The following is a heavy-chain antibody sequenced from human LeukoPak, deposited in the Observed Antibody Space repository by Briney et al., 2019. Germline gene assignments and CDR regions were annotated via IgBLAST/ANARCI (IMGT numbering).Heavy chain of an antibody. CDR1: GYTFTSYD. Sequence: ASVKVSCKASGYTFTSYDINWVRQATGQGLEWMGWMNPNSGNTGYAQKLQGRVTMTRNTSISTAYMELSSLRSEDTAVYYCARGPRTVVRGVTGDYWGQGTLVTVSS. V-gene: IGHV1-8*01. J-gene: IGHJ4*02. D-gene: IGHD3-10*01. CDR2: MNPNSGNT. CDR3: ARGPRTVVRGVTGDY.